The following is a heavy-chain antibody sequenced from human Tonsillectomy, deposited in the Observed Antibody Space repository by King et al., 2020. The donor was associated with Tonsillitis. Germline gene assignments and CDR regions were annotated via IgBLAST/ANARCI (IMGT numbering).Heavy chain of an antibody. CDR2: ISTYNGNT. V-gene: IGHV1-18*04. J-gene: IGHJ4*02. Sequence: LQLVQSGAEVKKPGASVKVSCKASGYTFTTYGISWVRQAPGQGLEWMGWISTYNGNTNYAQKLQGRVTMTTDTSTSTAYMELRSLRSDDTAMYYCARDGRDYVLFEGWKYWGQGTLVTVSS. D-gene: IGHD4-17*01. CDR1: GYTFTTYG. CDR3: ARDGRDYVLFEGWKY.